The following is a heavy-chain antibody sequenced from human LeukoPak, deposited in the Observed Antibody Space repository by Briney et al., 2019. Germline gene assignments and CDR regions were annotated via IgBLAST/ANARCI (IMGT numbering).Heavy chain of an antibody. D-gene: IGHD6-13*01. J-gene: IGHJ4*02. CDR3: ASVLSVVRSSSWYEAMRSDVRDY. V-gene: IGHV3-53*01. CDR1: GFTVSSNY. CDR2: IYSGGST. Sequence: PGGSLRLSCAASGFTVSSNYMSWVRQAPGKGLEWVSVIYSGGSTYYADSVKGRFTISRDNSKNTLYLQMNSLRAEDTAVYYCASVLSVVRSSSWYEAMRSDVRDYWGQGTLVTVSS.